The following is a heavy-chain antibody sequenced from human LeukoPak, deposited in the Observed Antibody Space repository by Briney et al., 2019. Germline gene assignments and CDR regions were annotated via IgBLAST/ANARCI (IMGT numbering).Heavy chain of an antibody. Sequence: GESLRISCKGSGYSFTSSWINWVRQMPGKGLEWMGRIDPSDSYTNYSPSFQGHVTISADKSISTAYLQWSSLKASDTAMYYCAREYYDILTGYYLDNWGQGTLVTLSS. D-gene: IGHD3-9*01. J-gene: IGHJ4*02. CDR1: GYSFTSSW. V-gene: IGHV5-10-1*01. CDR2: IDPSDSYT. CDR3: AREYYDILTGYYLDN.